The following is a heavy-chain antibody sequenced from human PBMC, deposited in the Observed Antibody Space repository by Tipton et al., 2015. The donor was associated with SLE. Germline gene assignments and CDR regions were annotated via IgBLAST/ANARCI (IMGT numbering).Heavy chain of an antibody. D-gene: IGHD2-2*01. V-gene: IGHV4-31*11. CDR3: AREGSTRAPGAFDI. J-gene: IGHJ3*02. Sequence: TLSLTCAVSGGSITTNGYYWTWIRQHPGKGLEWIGYIYHTGTTYYNPSLKSRVTISVDTSKNQFSLKLSSVTAADTAVYYCAREGSTRAPGAFDIWGQGTMVTVSS. CDR1: GGSITTNGYY. CDR2: IYHTGTT.